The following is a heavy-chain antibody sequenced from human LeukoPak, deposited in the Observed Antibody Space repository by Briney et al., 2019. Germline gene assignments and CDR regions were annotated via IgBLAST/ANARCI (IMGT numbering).Heavy chain of an antibody. V-gene: IGHV3-23*01. CDR2: MSGSSGST. Sequence: PGESLRLSCTASGFTFSTYAMTWVRQAPGKGLECVSTMSGSSGSTYYADSVKGRFTISRDNSKNTLYLQMNSQRAEDTAVYYCAAKDYFDYWGQGTLVTVSS. CDR3: AAKDYFDY. CDR1: GFTFSTYA. J-gene: IGHJ4*02.